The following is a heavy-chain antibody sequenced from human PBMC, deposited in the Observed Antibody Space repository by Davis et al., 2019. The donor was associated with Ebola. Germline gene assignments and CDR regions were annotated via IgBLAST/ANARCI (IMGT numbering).Heavy chain of an antibody. CDR2: ISYDGSNK. Sequence: GGSLRLSCAASGFTFSSYAMHWVRQAPGKGLEWVAVISYDGSNKYYADSVKGRFTISRDNSKNTLYLQMNSLRAEDTAVYYCAKGSYSGSYPGSGFDYWGQGTLVTVSS. V-gene: IGHV3-30-3*01. D-gene: IGHD1-26*01. J-gene: IGHJ4*02. CDR1: GFTFSSYA. CDR3: AKGSYSGSYPGSGFDY.